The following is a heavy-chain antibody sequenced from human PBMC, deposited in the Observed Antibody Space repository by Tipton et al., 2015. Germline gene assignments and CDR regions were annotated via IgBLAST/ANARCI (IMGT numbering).Heavy chain of an antibody. Sequence: SLRLSCAASGFSFGDYAMHWVRQAPGKGLEWVSSITWNGYNIGYADSVKGRFSLSRDNAMNSLYLQMNSLRPEDTALYYCAKGATQGNYYHFFMDVWGQGTTVSVSS. CDR1: GFSFGDYA. V-gene: IGHV3-9*01. D-gene: IGHD1-26*01. CDR3: AKGATQGNYYHFFMDV. J-gene: IGHJ6*02. CDR2: ITWNGYNI.